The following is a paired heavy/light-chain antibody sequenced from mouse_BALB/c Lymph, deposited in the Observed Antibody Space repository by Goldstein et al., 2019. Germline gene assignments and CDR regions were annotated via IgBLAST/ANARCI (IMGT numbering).Heavy chain of an antibody. Sequence: DVQLQESGPGLVKPSQSLSLTCTVTGYSITSDYAWNWIRQFPGNKLEWMGYISYSGSTSYNPSLKSRISITRDTSKNQFFLQLNSVTTEDTATYYCAREGDDYDGFAYWGQGTLVTVSA. CDR2: ISYSGST. CDR1: GYSITSDYA. D-gene: IGHD2-4*01. V-gene: IGHV3-2*02. J-gene: IGHJ3*01. CDR3: AREGDDYDGFAY.
Light chain of an antibody. CDR1: ESVDNYGISF. CDR2: AAS. Sequence: DIVLTQSPASLAVSLGQRATISCRASESVDNYGISFMNWFQQKPGQPPKLLIYAASNQGSGVPARFSGSGSGTDFSLNIHPMEEDDTAMYFCQQSKEVPRTFGGGTKLEIK. J-gene: IGKJ1*01. CDR3: QQSKEVPRT. V-gene: IGKV3-2*01.